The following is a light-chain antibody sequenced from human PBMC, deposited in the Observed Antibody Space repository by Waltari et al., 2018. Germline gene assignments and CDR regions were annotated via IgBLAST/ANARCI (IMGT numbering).Light chain of an antibody. Sequence: QSALTQPPSVSGSPGQSVTISCTGTSSDVGSSNRVSWYQQPPGTSPKLMIYEVSSRSSGVPDRFAGSKSGNTAALTISGLQAEDEADYYCSSYTSSSTYVVFGGGTKLTVL. J-gene: IGLJ2*01. CDR1: SSDVGSSNR. V-gene: IGLV2-18*02. CDR3: SSYTSSSTYVV. CDR2: EVS.